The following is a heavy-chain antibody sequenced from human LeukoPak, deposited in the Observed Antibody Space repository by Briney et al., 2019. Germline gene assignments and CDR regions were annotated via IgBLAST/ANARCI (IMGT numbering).Heavy chain of an antibody. V-gene: IGHV4-34*01. CDR3: TREMTTVAADY. D-gene: IGHD4-23*01. CDR2: INHSGST. Sequence: PSETLSLTCAVYGGSFSGYYWSWIRQPPGKGLEWIGEINHSGSTNYNPSLKRRVTISVDTSKNQFSLKLSSVTAADTAVYYCTREMTTVAADYWGQGTLVTVSS. J-gene: IGHJ4*02. CDR1: GGSFSGYY.